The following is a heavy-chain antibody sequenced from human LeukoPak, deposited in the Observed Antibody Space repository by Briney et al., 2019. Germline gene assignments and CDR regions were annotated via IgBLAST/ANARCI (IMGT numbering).Heavy chain of an antibody. CDR2: ITSSSSAI. CDR1: GFTFSGYS. D-gene: IGHD1-26*01. CDR3: ARVRGSYHFDY. V-gene: IGHV3-48*01. Sequence: PGGSLRLSCAASGFTFSGYSMNWVRQAPGKGLEWVSYITSSSSAIYCADSVKGRFTISRDNAKNSLYLQMNSLRAEDTAVYYCARVRGSYHFDYWGQGTLVTVSS. J-gene: IGHJ4*02.